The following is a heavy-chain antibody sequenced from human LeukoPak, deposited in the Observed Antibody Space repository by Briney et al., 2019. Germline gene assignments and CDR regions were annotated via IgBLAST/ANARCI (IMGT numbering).Heavy chain of an antibody. CDR2: INPNNGDT. V-gene: IGHV1-2*02. J-gene: IGHJ5*02. CDR1: GYTFTGYY. D-gene: IGHD1-26*01. CDR3: ARDPSGSYYGWFDP. Sequence: ASVKVSCKASGYTFTGYYMHWVRQAPGQGLEWMGWINPNNGDTNYAQKFQGRVTMTRVTSITTAYMELSRLRSDDTAVYYCARDPSGSYYGWFDPWGQGTLVTVSS.